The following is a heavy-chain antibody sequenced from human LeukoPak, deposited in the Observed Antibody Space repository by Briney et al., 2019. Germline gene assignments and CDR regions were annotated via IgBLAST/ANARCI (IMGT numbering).Heavy chain of an antibody. CDR2: ISGSGGST. Sequence: GGSLILSCAASGFTFSSYAMSWGRQAPGKGLEWVSAISGSGGSTYYADSVKGRFTISRDNSKNTLYLQMNSLRAEDTAVYYCAKDKAVAARIDYFDYWGQGTLVTVSS. CDR3: AKDKAVAARIDYFDY. V-gene: IGHV3-23*01. J-gene: IGHJ4*02. D-gene: IGHD6-19*01. CDR1: GFTFSSYA.